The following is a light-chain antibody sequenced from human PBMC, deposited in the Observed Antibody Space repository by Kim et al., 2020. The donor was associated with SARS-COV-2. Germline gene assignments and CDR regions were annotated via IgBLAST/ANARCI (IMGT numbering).Light chain of an antibody. CDR1: QGIDSW. CDR2: QAS. V-gene: IGKV1-5*03. CDR3: QQYRSYPWT. Sequence: ASVGDRVIITCRASQGIDSWLAWYQQRPGRAPNLLIYQASILESGVPSRFSGSGSGTDFTLTISSLQPDDFATYCCQQYRSYPWTFGQGTKVDIK. J-gene: IGKJ1*01.